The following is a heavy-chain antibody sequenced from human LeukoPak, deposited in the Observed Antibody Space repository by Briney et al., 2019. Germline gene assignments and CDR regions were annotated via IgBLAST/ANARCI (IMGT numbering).Heavy chain of an antibody. V-gene: IGHV4-61*02. J-gene: IGHJ6*03. CDR3: AREDRVVVVPAATWGYYYYMDV. D-gene: IGHD2-2*01. CDR1: GGSISSGSYY. CDR2: IYTSGST. Sequence: SETLSPTCTVSGGSISSGSYYWSWIRQPAGKGLELIGRIYTSGSTNYNPSLKSRATISVDTSKNQLSLKLSSVTAADTAVYYCAREDRVVVVPAATWGYYYYMDVWGKGTTVTVSS.